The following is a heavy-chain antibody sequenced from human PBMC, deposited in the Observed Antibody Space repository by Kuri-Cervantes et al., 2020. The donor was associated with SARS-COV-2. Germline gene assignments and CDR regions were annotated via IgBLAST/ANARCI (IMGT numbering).Heavy chain of an antibody. Sequence: GGSLRLSCAASGFTFSHFALFWVRQAPGKGLEWVAVISYDGNNKYYSDSVMGRFTISRDDSTNTVYLQMNSLRAEDTAVYYCARAGVKDIVATITSYYYYYGMDVWGQGTTVTVSS. J-gene: IGHJ6*02. CDR2: ISYDGNNK. CDR1: GFTFSHFA. CDR3: ARAGVKDIVATITSYYYYYGMDV. D-gene: IGHD5-12*01. V-gene: IGHV3-30*03.